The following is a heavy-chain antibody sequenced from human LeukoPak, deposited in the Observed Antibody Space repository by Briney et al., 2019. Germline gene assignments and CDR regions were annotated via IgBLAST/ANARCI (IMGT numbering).Heavy chain of an antibody. CDR2: IKSKTDGGTT. J-gene: IGHJ4*02. Sequence: PGGSLRLSCAASGFTFSNAWMSWVRQAPGKGLEWVGRIKSKTDGGTTDYAAPVKGRFTISRDDSKNTLCLQMNSLKTEDTAVYYYTTGLTYYYDSSGYYPIDYWGQGTLVTVSS. V-gene: IGHV3-15*01. D-gene: IGHD3-22*01. CDR1: GFTFSNAW. CDR3: TTGLTYYYDSSGYYPIDY.